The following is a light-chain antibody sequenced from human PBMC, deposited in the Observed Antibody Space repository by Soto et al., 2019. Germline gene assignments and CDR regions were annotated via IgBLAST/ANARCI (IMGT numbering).Light chain of an antibody. J-gene: IGKJ4*01. V-gene: IGKV1-27*01. CDR2: AAS. Sequence: DIQMTQSPSSLSASVGDRVTITCRASQDISNYLAWYQQKPGKVPKLLIYAASTLQSGVPSRFSGSGSGTDFTLTTSSRQPEDVATYYCQKYNSAPRTFGGGTKVEIK. CDR1: QDISNY. CDR3: QKYNSAPRT.